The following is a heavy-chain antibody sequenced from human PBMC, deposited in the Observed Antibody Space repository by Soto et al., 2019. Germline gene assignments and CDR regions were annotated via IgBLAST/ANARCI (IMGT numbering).Heavy chain of an antibody. CDR2: INPSGGST. Sequence: APVRVSCRASGYTCTSWCMHWVRQAPGQGLEWMGIINPSGGSTSYAQKFQGRVTMTRDTSTSTVYMELSSLRSEDTAVYYCSREGSDYGDYSSPCDRWGQGTLVTFSS. V-gene: IGHV1-46*03. CDR3: SREGSDYGDYSSPCDR. CDR1: GYTCTSWC. J-gene: IGHJ5*02. D-gene: IGHD4-17*01.